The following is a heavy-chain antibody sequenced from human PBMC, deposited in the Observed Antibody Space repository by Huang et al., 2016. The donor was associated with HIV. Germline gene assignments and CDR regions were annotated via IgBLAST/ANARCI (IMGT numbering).Heavy chain of an antibody. CDR1: GYTFTSYG. Sequence: QVQLVQSGAEVKKPGASVKVSCKSSGYTFTSYGISWVKQAPGQGLEWMGWISAYNGNTNDAQKLQCRVSMTTDTATSTAYMGMRSLRSDDTAVYYWARTPNWNYWPNYVDYWGQGTLVTVSS. D-gene: IGHD1-7*01. J-gene: IGHJ4*02. V-gene: IGHV1-18*04. CDR2: ISAYNGNT. CDR3: ARTPNWNYWPNYVDY.